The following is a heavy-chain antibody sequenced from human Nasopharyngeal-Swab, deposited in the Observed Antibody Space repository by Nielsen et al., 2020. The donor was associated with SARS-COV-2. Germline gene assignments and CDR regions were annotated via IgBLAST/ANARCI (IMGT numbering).Heavy chain of an antibody. CDR3: ASFLGGRYAFDI. CDR1: DGSISSSNW. Sequence: SETLSLTCAVSDGSISSSNWWSWVRQPPGKGLEWIGEIYHSGSTNYNPSLKSRVTISVDKSKNQFSLKLSSVTAADTSVYYCASFLGGRYAFDIWGQGTMVTVSS. D-gene: IGHD4-23*01. CDR2: IYHSGST. V-gene: IGHV4-4*02. J-gene: IGHJ3*02.